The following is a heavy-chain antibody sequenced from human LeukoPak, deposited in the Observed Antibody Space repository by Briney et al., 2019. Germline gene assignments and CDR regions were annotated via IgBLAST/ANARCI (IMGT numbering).Heavy chain of an antibody. CDR2: IYSGGST. J-gene: IGHJ6*02. Sequence: PGGSLRLSCAASGFTVSSNYMSWVRQAPGKGLEWVSVIYSGGSTYYADSVKDRFTISRDNSKNTLYLQMNSLRAEDTAVYYCARDVSSSWYYYGMDVWGQGTTVTVSS. CDR1: GFTVSSNY. V-gene: IGHV3-66*01. D-gene: IGHD6-13*01. CDR3: ARDVSSSWYYYGMDV.